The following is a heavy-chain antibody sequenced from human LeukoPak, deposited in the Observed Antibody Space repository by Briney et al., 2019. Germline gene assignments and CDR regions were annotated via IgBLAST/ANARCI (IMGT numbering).Heavy chain of an antibody. V-gene: IGHV4-4*02. CDR2: IHHSGDT. CDR3: ARVLYHVLTGYFVY. Sequence: SGTLSLTCAVSGASISSNNWWSWVRQPPGKGLEWIGEIHHSGDTNYNPSLKSRVTVSVDKSKNQFSLKMSSVTAADTAVYYCARVLYHVLTGYFVYWGQGTLVTVSS. J-gene: IGHJ4*02. D-gene: IGHD3-9*01. CDR1: GASISSNNW.